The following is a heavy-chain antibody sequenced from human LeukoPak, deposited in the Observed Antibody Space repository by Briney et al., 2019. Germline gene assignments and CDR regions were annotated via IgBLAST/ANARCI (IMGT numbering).Heavy chain of an antibody. D-gene: IGHD2-15*01. V-gene: IGHV3-7*04. CDR2: IKQDGSEK. CDR1: GFTFSSFW. CDR3: ARGYCSGGSCFSSTGNFDL. J-gene: IGHJ2*01. Sequence: GESLRLSCAASGFTFSSFWMSWVRQAPGKGLEWVANIKQDGSEKYYVDSVKGRFTVSRDNAENSLYLQMNSLRAEDTAVYYCARGYCSGGSCFSSTGNFDLWGRGTLVTVSS.